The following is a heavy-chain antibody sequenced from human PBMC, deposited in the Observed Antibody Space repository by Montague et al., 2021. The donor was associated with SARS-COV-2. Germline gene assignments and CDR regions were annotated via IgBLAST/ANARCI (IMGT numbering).Heavy chain of an antibody. V-gene: IGHV4-34*01. CDR1: SGSFSGYY. CDR3: AGWDPQTLALLGLRGKSARDY. Sequence: SETLSLTCAVYSGSFSGYYWTWIRQSPGKGLEWIAEINHGGTTNYNFYPTLRIRVSTSVDTSQFPFYLKLSSVTAADTGDYYCAGWDPQTLALLGLRGKSARDYWGQGTMVTVSS. D-gene: IGHD4-23*01. J-gene: IGHJ4*01. CDR2: INHGGTT.